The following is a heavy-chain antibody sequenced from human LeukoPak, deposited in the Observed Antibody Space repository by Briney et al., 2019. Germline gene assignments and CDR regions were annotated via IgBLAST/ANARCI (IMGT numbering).Heavy chain of an antibody. D-gene: IGHD4-11*01. CDR1: GFTFSSYS. CDR3: ARLGGYSKSFDY. V-gene: IGHV3-21*01. CDR2: ISSSSSYI. Sequence: PGGSLRLSCAASGFTFSSYSMNWVRKAPGKGLEWVSSISSSSSYIYYADSVKGRFTISRDNAKNSLYLQMNSLRAEDTAVYYCARLGGYSKSFDYWGQGTLVTVS. J-gene: IGHJ4*02.